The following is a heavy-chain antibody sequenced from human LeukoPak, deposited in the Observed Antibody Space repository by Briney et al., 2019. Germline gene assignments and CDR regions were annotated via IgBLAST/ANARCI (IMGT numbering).Heavy chain of an antibody. Sequence: PGGSLRLFCIGSRLDFSHYGMHWVRQAPGRGPEWVAVVSADGSERHYADAVKGRFTISKDNSKNTMFLQMSSLRIEDTAVYYCAKGSSAYGHPTSPLFDFWGQGTLVTVSS. J-gene: IGHJ4*02. V-gene: IGHV3-30*18. CDR2: VSADGSER. CDR1: RLDFSHYG. CDR3: AKGSSAYGHPTSPLFDF. D-gene: IGHD6-19*01.